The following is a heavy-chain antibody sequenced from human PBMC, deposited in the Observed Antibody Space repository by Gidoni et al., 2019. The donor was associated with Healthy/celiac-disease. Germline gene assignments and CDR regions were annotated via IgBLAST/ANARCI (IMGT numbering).Heavy chain of an antibody. CDR3: AHRGPLHLDYGGVQDFDY. J-gene: IGHJ4*02. Sequence: QITLKESGPTLVKPTQTLTLTCTFSGFSLSTSGVGVGWIRQPPGKALEWLALIYWDDDKRYSPSLKSRLTITKDTSKNQVVLTMTNMDPVDTATYYCAHRGPLHLDYGGVQDFDYWGQGTLVTVSS. V-gene: IGHV2-5*02. D-gene: IGHD4-17*01. CDR1: GFSLSTSGVG. CDR2: IYWDDDK.